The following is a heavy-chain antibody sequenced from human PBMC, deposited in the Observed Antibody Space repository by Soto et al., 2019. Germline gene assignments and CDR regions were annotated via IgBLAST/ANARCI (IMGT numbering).Heavy chain of an antibody. D-gene: IGHD6-19*01. CDR1: GFTFSSHG. J-gene: IGHJ4*02. CDR2: FSYDGINK. V-gene: IGHV3-30*03. Sequence: QVQLVESGGGVVQPGGSLTLPCAASGFTFSSHGMHWVRLAPGRGLEWVAVFSYDGINKHYGDSVKGRFTISRDNSKNTVSLQMNSLRVEDTAVYYCAREQGYGWYRVADYWGQGTLVTVSS. CDR3: AREQGYGWYRVADY.